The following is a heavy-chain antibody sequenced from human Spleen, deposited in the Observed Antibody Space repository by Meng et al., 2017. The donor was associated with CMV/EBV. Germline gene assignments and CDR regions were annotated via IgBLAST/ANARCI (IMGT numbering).Heavy chain of an antibody. J-gene: IGHJ4*02. CDR1: GSTFSSYT. V-gene: IGHV1-69*02. CDR3: ARASTTPLDY. D-gene: IGHD1-1*01. CDR2: IIPILGIA. Sequence: SGKASGSTFSSYTISWVRQAPGQGLEWMGRIIPILGIANYAQKFQGRVTITADKSTSTAYMELSSLRSEDTAVYYCARASTTPLDYWGQGTLVTVSS.